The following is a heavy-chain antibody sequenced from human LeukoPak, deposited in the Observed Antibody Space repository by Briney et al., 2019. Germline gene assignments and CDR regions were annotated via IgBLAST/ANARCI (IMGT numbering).Heavy chain of an antibody. CDR1: GGSLGGYF. V-gene: IGHV4-34*01. CDR2: VNHSGST. Sequence: PSETLSLTCSAYGGSLGGYFWSWIRQPPGEGLEWMGEVNHSGSTNYNPSLKSRVTISVDTSRTQFSLNLRSVTAADTAVYYCARGPPLAYYGTGGYYFFDYWGQGILVTVSP. CDR3: ARGPPLAYYGTGGYYFFDY. J-gene: IGHJ4*02. D-gene: IGHD3-22*01.